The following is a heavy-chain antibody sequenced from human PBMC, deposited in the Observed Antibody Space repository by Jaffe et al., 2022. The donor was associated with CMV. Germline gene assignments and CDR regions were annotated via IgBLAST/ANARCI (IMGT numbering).Heavy chain of an antibody. CDR3: AKSGTRSEALDFYYFDY. CDR1: GFTFKNYA. CDR2: ISGSGDRT. V-gene: IGHV3-23*01. D-gene: IGHD1-26*01. J-gene: IGHJ4*02. Sequence: EVQLLESGGGLVQPGGSLRLSCAASGFTFKNYAMTWVRQAPGKGLEWVSSISGSGDRTYYADSVKGRFTISRDESKNTMYLQVNSLRAEDTALYYCAKSGTRSEALDFYYFDYWGQGTLVTVSA.